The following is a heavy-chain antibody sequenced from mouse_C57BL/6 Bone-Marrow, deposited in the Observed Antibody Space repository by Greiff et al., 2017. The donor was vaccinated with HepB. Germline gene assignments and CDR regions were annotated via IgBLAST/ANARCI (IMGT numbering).Heavy chain of an antibody. CDR3: TTDYCDYDGA. CDR2: IDPENGDT. V-gene: IGHV14-4*01. D-gene: IGHD2-4*01. Sequence: VQLQQSGAELVRPGASVTFSCTASGFNIKDDYMHWVKQRPEQGLEWIGWIDPENGDTEYASKFQGKATITADTASNTAYLQLSSLTAEDTAVYYCTTDYCDYDGAWGQGTLVTVSA. CDR1: GFNIKDDY. J-gene: IGHJ3*01.